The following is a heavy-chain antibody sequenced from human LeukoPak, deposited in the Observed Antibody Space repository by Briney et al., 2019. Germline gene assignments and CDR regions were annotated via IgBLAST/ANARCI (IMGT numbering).Heavy chain of an antibody. Sequence: SETLSLTCTVSGASITNYYWSWIRQPAGKGLEWIGRIYTSGSTSYNPSLKSRVTMSGDTSKNQFSLMLSSVTAAGTAVYYCARDGYDFWSGYSLHYFDYWGQGTLVTVSS. J-gene: IGHJ4*02. V-gene: IGHV4-4*07. D-gene: IGHD3-3*01. CDR2: IYTSGST. CDR1: GASITNYY. CDR3: ARDGYDFWSGYSLHYFDY.